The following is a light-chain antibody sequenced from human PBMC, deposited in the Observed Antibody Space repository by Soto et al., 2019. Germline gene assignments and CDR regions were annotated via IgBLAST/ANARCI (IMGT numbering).Light chain of an antibody. J-gene: IGKJ3*01. CDR2: SES. V-gene: IGKV4-1*01. Sequence: DIVMTQSPGSLAVSLGERATISCRSSRSLLCRSNNKNYLAWYQQRPGQAPRLLIYSESTREPAAPVRFSGSGSGTDFTLTINSLQPEDVAVYYCQQYYNPPSSFGPGTKVQI. CDR3: QQYYNPPSS. CDR1: RSLLCRSNNKNY.